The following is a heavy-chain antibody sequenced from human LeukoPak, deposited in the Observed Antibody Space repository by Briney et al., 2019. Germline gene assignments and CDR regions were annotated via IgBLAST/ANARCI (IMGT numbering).Heavy chain of an antibody. CDR3: ARLAGATILDAFDI. CDR2: INHSGST. D-gene: IGHD1-26*01. J-gene: IGHJ3*02. CDR1: GGSFSGYY. V-gene: IGHV4-34*01. Sequence: SETLSLTCAVYGGSFSGYYWSWIRQPPGKGLEWIGEINHSGSTNYNPSLKSRVTISVDTPKNQFSLKLSSVTAADTAVYYCARLAGATILDAFDIWGQGTMVTVSS.